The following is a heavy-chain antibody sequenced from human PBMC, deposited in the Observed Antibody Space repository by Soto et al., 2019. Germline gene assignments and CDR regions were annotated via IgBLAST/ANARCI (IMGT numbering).Heavy chain of an antibody. Sequence: QVQLQESGPGLVKASQTLSLTCTVSGGSISSGGYYWGWIRQPPGKGLEWIGNISYSGRTYYNPAPKSRVTTSIDTSKNQFSLRLSSVTAADTAVYYCAFSSFKWWFDPWGQGSLVTVSS. D-gene: IGHD6-6*01. CDR2: ISYSGRT. CDR3: AFSSFKWWFDP. V-gene: IGHV4-31*03. J-gene: IGHJ5*02. CDR1: GGSISSGGYY.